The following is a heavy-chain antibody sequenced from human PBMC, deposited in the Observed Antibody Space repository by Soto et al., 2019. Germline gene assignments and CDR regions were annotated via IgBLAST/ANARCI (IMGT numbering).Heavy chain of an antibody. V-gene: IGHV3-30-3*01. J-gene: IGHJ6*02. CDR3: AREYLDYGPDV. CDR2: IPYDGGNR. CDR1: GFSFGRYA. Sequence: PGGSLRLSCAASGFSFGRYAMRWVRQAPGKGLEWVASIPYDGGNRKYADSVKGRFTISRDNAKDMLYLHMSSLGPDDTSVYYCAREYLDYGPDVWGQGTSVTVYS.